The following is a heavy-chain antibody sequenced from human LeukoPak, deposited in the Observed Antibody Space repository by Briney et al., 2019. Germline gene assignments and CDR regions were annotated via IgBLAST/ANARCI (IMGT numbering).Heavy chain of an antibody. CDR1: GFTFSSYG. D-gene: IGHD5-18*01. V-gene: IGHV3-30*02. J-gene: IGHJ4*02. CDR3: AKDLTATAMVRFDY. CDR2: IRYDGSNK. Sequence: GGSLRLSCAASGFTFSSYGMHWVRQAPGKGLEWVAFIRYDGSNKYYADSVKGRFTISRDNSKNTLYLQMNSLRAEDTAVYYGAKDLTATAMVRFDYWGQGTLVTVSS.